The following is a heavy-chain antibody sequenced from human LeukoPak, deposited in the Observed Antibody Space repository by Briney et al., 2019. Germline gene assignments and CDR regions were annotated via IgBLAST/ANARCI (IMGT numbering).Heavy chain of an antibody. CDR2: INHSGST. D-gene: IGHD3-22*01. Sequence: PSETLSLTSAVYGGSFSGYYWSWIRQPPGKGLEWIGEINHSGSTNYNPSLKSRVTISVDTSKNQFSLKLSSVTAADTAVYYCARGPNEYYYDSSGYYPYWGQGTLVTVSS. CDR3: ARGPNEYYYDSSGYYPY. CDR1: GGSFSGYY. V-gene: IGHV4-34*01. J-gene: IGHJ4*02.